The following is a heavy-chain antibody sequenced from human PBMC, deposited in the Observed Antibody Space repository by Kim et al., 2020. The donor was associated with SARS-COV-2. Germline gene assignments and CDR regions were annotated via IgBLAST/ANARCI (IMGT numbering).Heavy chain of an antibody. Sequence: GGSLRLSCAASGFTFSSYWMSWVRQAPGKGLEWVVNINQDGSEKYYVDSLKGRFTISRDNAKNSLYLQMNSLRAEDTAVYYCARDPISMVRGVIYNGMDVWGQGTTVTVSS. CDR3: ARDPISMVRGVIYNGMDV. J-gene: IGHJ6*02. CDR2: INQDGSEK. CDR1: GFTFSSYW. V-gene: IGHV3-7*03. D-gene: IGHD3-10*01.